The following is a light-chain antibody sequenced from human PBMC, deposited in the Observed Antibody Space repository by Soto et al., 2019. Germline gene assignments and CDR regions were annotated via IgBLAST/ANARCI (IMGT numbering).Light chain of an antibody. J-gene: IGKJ5*01. CDR1: QSISSW. CDR3: QQYNSYPIT. CDR2: DAS. V-gene: IGKV1-5*01. Sequence: DIQMTQSRSTLSASVGDRVTITCRASQSISSWLAWYQQKPGKAPKLLIYDASSLESGVPSRFSGSGSGTEFTLTISSLQPDDFATYYCQQYNSYPITFGQGTRLEIK.